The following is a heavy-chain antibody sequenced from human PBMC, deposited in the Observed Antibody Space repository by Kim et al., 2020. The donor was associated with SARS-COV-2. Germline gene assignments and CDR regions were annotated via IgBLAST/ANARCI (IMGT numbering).Heavy chain of an antibody. CDR3: ARTIAAAGILDF. J-gene: IGHJ4*02. Sequence: RYSPSFQGQVTLSADKSISTAYLQWSSLKASDTAMYYCARTIAAAGILDFWGQGTLVTVSS. D-gene: IGHD6-13*01. V-gene: IGHV5-51*01.